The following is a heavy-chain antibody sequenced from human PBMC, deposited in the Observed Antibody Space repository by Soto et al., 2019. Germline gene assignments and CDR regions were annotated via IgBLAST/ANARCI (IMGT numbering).Heavy chain of an antibody. CDR3: ARDMRHYYGSGSYGPSPYYFDY. CDR2: IIPIFGTA. V-gene: IGHV1-69*13. Sequence: ASVKVSCKASGGTFSSYAISWVRQAPGQGLEWMGGIIPIFGTANYAQKFQGRVTITADESTSTAYMELSSLRSEDTAVYYCARDMRHYYGSGSYGPSPYYFDYWGQGTLVTVSS. CDR1: GGTFSSYA. D-gene: IGHD3-10*01. J-gene: IGHJ4*02.